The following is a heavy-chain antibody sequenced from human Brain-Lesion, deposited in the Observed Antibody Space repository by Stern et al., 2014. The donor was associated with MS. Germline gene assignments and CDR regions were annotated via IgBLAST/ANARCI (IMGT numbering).Heavy chain of an antibody. Sequence: VQLVESGGDLVQPGRSLRLSCAAFGFTFDDYAMHWVRPAPGKGLVWVAGISWNDGTNGYADSVKGRFATSRDNAYSSLYLQMNSLRPEDTALYYCARDITGSSAYFAYWGQGTLVTVSS. CDR2: ISWNDGTN. J-gene: IGHJ4*02. V-gene: IGHV3-9*01. D-gene: IGHD1-14*01. CDR1: GFTFDDYA. CDR3: ARDITGSSAYFAY.